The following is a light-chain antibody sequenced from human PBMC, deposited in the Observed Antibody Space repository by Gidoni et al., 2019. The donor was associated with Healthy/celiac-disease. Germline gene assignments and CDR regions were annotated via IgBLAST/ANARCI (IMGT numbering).Light chain of an antibody. J-gene: IGKJ3*01. Sequence: DIVMTQSPLSLPVTPGEPASISCRSSQSLLHSNGYNYLDWYLQKPGQSPQLLIYLGSHRASGVPDRFIGSGSGTDFTLKISRVEAEDVGVYYCMQALQQFTFGPGTKVDIK. V-gene: IGKV2-28*01. CDR2: LGS. CDR3: MQALQQFT. CDR1: QSLLHSNGYNY.